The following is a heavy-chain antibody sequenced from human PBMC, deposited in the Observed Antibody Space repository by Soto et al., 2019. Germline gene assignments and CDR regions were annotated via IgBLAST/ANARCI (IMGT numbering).Heavy chain of an antibody. Sequence: QVQLVESGGGVVQPGRSLRLSCVVSGFTFSSYGMHWVRQAPGKGLEWVAVIWYDGSKTHYADSVKGRFAFSRDNSKNTLYLQMNSLRAEDTAVYSCARGPQMTRPYFDYWGQGALVTGSS. CDR1: GFTFSSYG. J-gene: IGHJ4*02. CDR3: ARGPQMTRPYFDY. CDR2: IWYDGSKT. D-gene: IGHD4-17*01. V-gene: IGHV3-33*01.